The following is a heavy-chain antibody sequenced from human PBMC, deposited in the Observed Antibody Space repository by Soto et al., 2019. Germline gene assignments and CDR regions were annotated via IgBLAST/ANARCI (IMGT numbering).Heavy chain of an antibody. CDR1: GYTFTSYG. Sequence: GASVKVSCKASGYTFTSYGISWVRQAPGQGLEWIGWFSAYNGNTNYAQKLQGRVTMTTDTSTSTAYMELRSLRSDHTAVYYCARICLGGYGDYYYGMEVWGQGTTVTVSS. J-gene: IGHJ6*02. D-gene: IGHD4-17*01. V-gene: IGHV1-18*01. CDR2: FSAYNGNT. CDR3: ARICLGGYGDYYYGMEV.